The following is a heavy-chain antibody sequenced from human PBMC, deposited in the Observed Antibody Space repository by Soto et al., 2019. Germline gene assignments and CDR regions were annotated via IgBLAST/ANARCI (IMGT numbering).Heavy chain of an antibody. D-gene: IGHD3-3*01. CDR1: GGSLINYY. J-gene: IGHJ4*02. CDR2: ISTSGHV. V-gene: IGHV4-4*07. Sequence: SETLSVTCIVSGGSLINYYWSWIRQPAGKGLEWIGRISTSGHVVSKVSLRSRLTMSVDMSNNHFSLKLTSVTAADTAVYYCARDNNDFWSLYPLAFDYWGQGALVTVSS. CDR3: ARDNNDFWSLYPLAFDY.